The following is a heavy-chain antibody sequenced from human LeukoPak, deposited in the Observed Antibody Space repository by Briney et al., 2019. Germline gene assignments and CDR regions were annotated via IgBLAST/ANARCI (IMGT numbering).Heavy chain of an antibody. CDR3: AKEAGYNYAPLDS. D-gene: IGHD5-18*01. CDR1: GLTFSSSW. CDR2: ISNDASVK. V-gene: IGHV3-30*18. J-gene: IGHJ4*02. Sequence: GGSLRLSCAASGLTFSSSWMNWVRQAPGKGLEWVAVISNDASVKHYADSVKGRFTISRDNSRNTMYLQMNSLRVEDTAVYYCAKEAGYNYAPLDSWGQGTLVTVSS.